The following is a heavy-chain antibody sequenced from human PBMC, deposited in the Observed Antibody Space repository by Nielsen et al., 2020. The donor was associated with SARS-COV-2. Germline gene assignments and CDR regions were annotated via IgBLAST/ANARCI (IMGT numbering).Heavy chain of an antibody. CDR1: GFTFSSYS. CDR3: ARELDQGAFDI. Sequence: GGSLRLSCAASGFTFSSYSMNWVRQAPGKGLEWVSSISSSSSYIYYADSVKGRFTISRDNAKNSLYLQMNSLRAEDTAVYYCARELDQGAFDIWGQGTMVTVSS. D-gene: IGHD3/OR15-3a*01. CDR2: ISSSSSYI. J-gene: IGHJ3*02. V-gene: IGHV3-21*01.